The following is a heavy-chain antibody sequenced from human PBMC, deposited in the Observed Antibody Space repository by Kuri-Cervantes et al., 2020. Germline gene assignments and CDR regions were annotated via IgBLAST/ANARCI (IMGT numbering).Heavy chain of an antibody. D-gene: IGHD3-10*01. Sequence: ASVKVSCKASGGTFSSYGISWVRQAPGQGLEWMGWISAYNGNTNYAQKLQGRVTMTTDTSTSTAYMELRSLRSDDTAVYYCARWGGGYYYYGMDVWGQGTTVTVSS. CDR1: GGTFSSYG. CDR3: ARWGGGYYYYGMDV. V-gene: IGHV1-18*01. J-gene: IGHJ6*02. CDR2: ISAYNGNT.